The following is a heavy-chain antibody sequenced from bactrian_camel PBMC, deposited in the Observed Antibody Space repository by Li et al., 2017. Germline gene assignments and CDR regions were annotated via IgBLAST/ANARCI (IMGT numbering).Heavy chain of an antibody. D-gene: IGHD4*01. Sequence: VQLVESGGGSVQAGGSLTLSCEASVSTYNSACMGWFRQAPGNECELVSMISSDGSTYYADSVKGRFTISKDKDHVKNTLFLEMTNLKADDTAMYYCTADTVKASLATIAQFAAYEGHGTQVTVS. J-gene: IGHJ4*01. CDR2: ISSDGST. V-gene: IGHV3S67*01. CDR1: VSTYNSAC.